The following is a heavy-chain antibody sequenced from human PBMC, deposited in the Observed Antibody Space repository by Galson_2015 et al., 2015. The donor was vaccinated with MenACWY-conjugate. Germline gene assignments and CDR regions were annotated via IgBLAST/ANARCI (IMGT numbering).Heavy chain of an antibody. J-gene: IGHJ6*02. Sequence: SLRLSCAVSGFTFGDYWMTWVRQAPGKGLEWVASIKKDGSEKYYVDSVKGRFTISRDNAKTSMYLEMNSVRAEDTALYYCARGHYGMDVWGQGTTVTASS. CDR1: GFTFGDYW. V-gene: IGHV3-7*03. CDR2: IKKDGSEK. CDR3: ARGHYGMDV.